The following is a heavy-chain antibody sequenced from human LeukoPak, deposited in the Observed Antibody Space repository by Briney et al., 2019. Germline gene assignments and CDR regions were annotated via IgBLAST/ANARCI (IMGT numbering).Heavy chain of an antibody. CDR2: FFHTGTT. V-gene: IGHV4-38-2*02. CDR1: GYFISSGFH. CDR3: VRGVDS. Sequence: PSETLSLTCSVSGYFISSGFHWGWIRQPPGKGLEWIGNFFHTGTTSYNPSLKGRATISVDMSQNHFSLKLDSVTAADTAIYYCVRGVDSWGQGSLVTVSS. J-gene: IGHJ4*02.